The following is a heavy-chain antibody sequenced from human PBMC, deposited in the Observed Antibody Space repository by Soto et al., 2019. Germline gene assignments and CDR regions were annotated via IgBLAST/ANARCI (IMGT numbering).Heavy chain of an antibody. V-gene: IGHV3-48*01. CDR2: ISSSSSTI. J-gene: IGHJ6*03. CDR1: GFTFSSYS. D-gene: IGHD2-2*01. CDR3: ARDFLNPYCSSTSCYQYYYYMDV. Sequence: GESLKISCAASGFTFSSYSMNWVRQAPGKGLEWVSYISSSSSTIYYADSVKGRFTISRDNAKNSLYLQMNSLRAEDTAVYYCARDFLNPYCSSTSCYQYYYYMDVWGKGTTVTVSS.